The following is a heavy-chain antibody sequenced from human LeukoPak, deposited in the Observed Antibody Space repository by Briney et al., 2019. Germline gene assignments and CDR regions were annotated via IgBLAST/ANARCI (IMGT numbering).Heavy chain of an antibody. CDR3: ARAGLYYCSSTSCHFDY. D-gene: IGHD2-2*01. V-gene: IGHV5-10-1*01. CDR2: IDPSDSYT. J-gene: IGHJ4*02. Sequence: GESLKISCKGSGYSFTSYWISWVRQMPGKGLEWMGRIDPSDSYTNYSPSFQGHVTISADKSISTAYLQWSSLKASDTAMYYCARAGLYYCSSTSCHFDYWGQGTLVTVSS. CDR1: GYSFTSYW.